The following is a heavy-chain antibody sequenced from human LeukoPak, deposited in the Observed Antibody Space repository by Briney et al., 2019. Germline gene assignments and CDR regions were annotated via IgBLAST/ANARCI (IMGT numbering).Heavy chain of an antibody. J-gene: IGHJ4*02. CDR3: AVTLAAAGTGFDY. Sequence: GGSLRVSCAASGFTFSSYAMSWVRKAPGKGLEWVSAISGSGGSTYYADSVKGRFTISRDNSKNTLYLQMNSLRAEDTAVYYCAVTLAAAGTGFDYWGQGTLVTVSS. CDR1: GFTFSSYA. V-gene: IGHV3-23*01. D-gene: IGHD6-13*01. CDR2: ISGSGGST.